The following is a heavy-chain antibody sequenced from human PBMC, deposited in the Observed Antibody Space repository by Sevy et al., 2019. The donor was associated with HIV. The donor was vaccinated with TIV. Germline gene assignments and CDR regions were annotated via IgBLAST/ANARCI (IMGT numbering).Heavy chain of an antibody. CDR3: ARGPSSGSYLDY. J-gene: IGHJ4*02. CDR1: GFTFSSYG. Sequence: GGSLRLSCAASGFTFSSYGMHWVRQAPGKGLEWVAVIWYDGSNKYYADSVKGRFTISRDNSKNTLYLQMNSLRAEATAVYYCARGPSSGSYLDYWGQGTLVTVSS. V-gene: IGHV3-33*01. D-gene: IGHD1-26*01. CDR2: IWYDGSNK.